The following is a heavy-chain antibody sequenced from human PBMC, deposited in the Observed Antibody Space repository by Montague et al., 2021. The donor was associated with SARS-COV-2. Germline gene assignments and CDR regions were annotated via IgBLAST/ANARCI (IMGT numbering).Heavy chain of an antibody. Sequence: CAISGDSVSRNSAAWNWIRQSPSRGLEWLGRTYYRSKWYNDYAVSVKSRITINPDTSKNQISLQLNSVTPEDTAVYYCATVTTLLVRRHYYDSSVTPIAFDIWGQGTMVTVSS. CDR3: ATVTTLLVRRHYYDSSVTPIAFDI. D-gene: IGHD3-22*01. CDR1: GDSVSRNSAA. V-gene: IGHV6-1*01. CDR2: TYYRSKWYN. J-gene: IGHJ3*02.